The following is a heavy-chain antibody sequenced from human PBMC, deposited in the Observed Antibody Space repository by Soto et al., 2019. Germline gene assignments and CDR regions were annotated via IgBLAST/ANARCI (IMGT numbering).Heavy chain of an antibody. Sequence: EVQLVASGGGLVQPGGSLRLSCAASGFTFSNYWMHWVRLTPGKGLVWVSRIKGDGSSTLYADSVKGRFTISRDNAKSTLFLQMNSLGAEDTAVYYCTSASLEPPNNLDYWGQGTLVTVSS. CDR3: TSASLEPPNNLDY. CDR2: IKGDGSST. J-gene: IGHJ4*02. CDR1: GFTFSNYW. D-gene: IGHD1-1*01. V-gene: IGHV3-74*01.